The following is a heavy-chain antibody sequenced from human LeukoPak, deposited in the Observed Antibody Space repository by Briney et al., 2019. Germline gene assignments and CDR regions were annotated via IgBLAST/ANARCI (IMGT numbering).Heavy chain of an antibody. CDR1: GFTFSSYT. V-gene: IGHV3-64*01. CDR2: ITTNGGRT. J-gene: IGHJ4*02. CDR3: ARGRLVVTALDY. D-gene: IGHD2-21*02. Sequence: GSLRLSCAASGFTFSSYTMHWVRQAPGKGLEYVSAITTNGGRTYYANSFKGRFTISRDNSKSTLYLQMGSLRTEDMAVYYCARGRLVVTALDYWGQGTLVTVSS.